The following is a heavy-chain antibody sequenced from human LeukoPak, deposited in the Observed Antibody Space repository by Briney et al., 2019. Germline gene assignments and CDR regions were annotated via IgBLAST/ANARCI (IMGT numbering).Heavy chain of an antibody. CDR2: ISGSGGST. V-gene: IGHV3-23*01. CDR1: GFTFSSYG. Sequence: GGSLRLSCAASGFTFSSYGMSWVRQAPGKGLEWVSAISGSGGSTYYADSVKGRFTISRDNSKNTLYLQMNSLRAEDTAVYYCAKDRASGLRYFDWLVDYWGQGTLVTISS. D-gene: IGHD3-9*01. CDR3: AKDRASGLRYFDWLVDY. J-gene: IGHJ4*02.